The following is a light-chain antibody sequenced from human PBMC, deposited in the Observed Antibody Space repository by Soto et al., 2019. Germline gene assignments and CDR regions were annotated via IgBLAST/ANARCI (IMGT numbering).Light chain of an antibody. CDR2: AAS. CDR3: QQCYGSPWT. Sequence: DIQMTQSPSSLSASVRDSVTITCRASQNIRNYLNWYQQKPGRAPKILIYAASSLQSGVPSRFSGGGSGTDFTLTITSLQPDDFATYYCQQCYGSPWTFGQGTKVDIK. V-gene: IGKV1-39*01. J-gene: IGKJ1*01. CDR1: QNIRNY.